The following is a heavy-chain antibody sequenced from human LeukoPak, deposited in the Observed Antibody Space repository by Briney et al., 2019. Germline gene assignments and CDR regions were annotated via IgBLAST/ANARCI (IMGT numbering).Heavy chain of an antibody. CDR2: ISSDETNI. D-gene: IGHD2-15*01. V-gene: IGHV3-30*18. CDR3: AKDPYRVVFATGNYLDP. CDR1: GFTFSNYG. Sequence: PGGSLRPSCATSGFTFSNYGMHWVRQAPGKGLEWVAVISSDETNIRYGDSVRGRFTVSRDNAKNTVYLQMNSLGADDTAVYYCAKDPYRVVFATGNYLDPWGQGALVTVSS. J-gene: IGHJ5*02.